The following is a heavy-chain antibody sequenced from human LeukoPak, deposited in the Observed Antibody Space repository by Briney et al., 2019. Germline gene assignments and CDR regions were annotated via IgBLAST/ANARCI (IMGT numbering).Heavy chain of an antibody. CDR2: IIPIFGTA. V-gene: IGHV1-69*13. CDR1: GGTFSSYA. CDR3: ARGPEYSSSPPGISFDP. Sequence: GASVKVSCKASGGTFSSYAISWVRQAPGQGLEWMGGIIPIFGTANYAQKFQGRVTITADESTSTAYMELSSVRSEDTAVYYCARGPEYSSSPPGISFDPWGQGTLVTVSS. D-gene: IGHD6-6*01. J-gene: IGHJ5*02.